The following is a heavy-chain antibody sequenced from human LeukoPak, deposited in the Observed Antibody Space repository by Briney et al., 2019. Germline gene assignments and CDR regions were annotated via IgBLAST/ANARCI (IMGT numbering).Heavy chain of an antibody. D-gene: IGHD3-10*01. CDR3: ASSYGSGSYHGGAFDY. Sequence: SETLSLACTVSGCSICNYNWRCLREPPGKGLEWIGYIYYSGSTNYNPSFKSRVTISVDTSKNQFSLKLSSVTAADTAVYYCASSYGSGSYHGGAFDYWGQGTLVTVSS. V-gene: IGHV4-59*01. J-gene: IGHJ4*02. CDR2: IYYSGST. CDR1: GCSICNYN.